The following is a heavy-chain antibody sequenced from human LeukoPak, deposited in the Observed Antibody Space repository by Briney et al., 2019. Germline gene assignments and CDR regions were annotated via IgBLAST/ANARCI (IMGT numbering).Heavy chain of an antibody. CDR3: ARGPASVVAPSYYFDY. J-gene: IGHJ4*02. CDR1: GGSLSGYY. V-gene: IGHV4-34*01. D-gene: IGHD2-15*01. CDR2: INHSGST. Sequence: SETLSLTCAVYGGSLSGYYWSWIRQPPGKGLEWIGEINHSGSTNYNPSLKSRVTISVDTSKNQFSLKLSSVTAADTAVYYCARGPASVVAPSYYFDYWGQGTLVTVSS.